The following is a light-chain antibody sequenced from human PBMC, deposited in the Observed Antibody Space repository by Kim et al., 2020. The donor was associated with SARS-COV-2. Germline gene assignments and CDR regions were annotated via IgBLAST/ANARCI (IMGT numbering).Light chain of an antibody. J-gene: IGKJ4*01. CDR1: QSVSSSY. CDR3: QQYGSSP. Sequence: LSPGASATLSCRPSQSVSSSYLAWYQQKPGQAPRLLIYGASSRATGIPDRFSGSGSGTDFTLTISRLEPEDFAVYYCQQYGSSPFGGGTKVDIK. CDR2: GAS. V-gene: IGKV3-20*01.